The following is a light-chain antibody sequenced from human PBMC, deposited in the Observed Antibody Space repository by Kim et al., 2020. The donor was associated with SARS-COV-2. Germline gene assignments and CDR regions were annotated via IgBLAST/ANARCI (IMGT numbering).Light chain of an antibody. V-gene: IGLV2-14*03. Sequence: QSALTQPASVSGSPGQSITISCTGTSSDVGGFSYVSWYQQHPGKVPRLLIYDVNKRPSGVSNRFSGSKSGDTASLSISGLQAEDEADYYCSSYTSITTFVFGTGTKVTVL. CDR2: DVN. CDR3: SSYTSITTFV. J-gene: IGLJ1*01. CDR1: SSDVGGFSY.